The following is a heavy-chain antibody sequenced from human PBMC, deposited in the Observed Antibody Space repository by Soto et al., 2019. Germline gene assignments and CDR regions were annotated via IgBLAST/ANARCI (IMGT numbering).Heavy chain of an antibody. CDR3: ARAAFRRGSHHFDF. J-gene: IGHJ4*02. Sequence: SETLSLTCGVSGYSISSGYYWSWIRQPPGKGLEWIGSIYQGGDTYYNPSLNSPVTISLHTSNNHFSLRLDSVTAADTAVYYCARAAFRRGSHHFDFWGQGILVTVS. D-gene: IGHD1-26*01. CDR1: GYSISSGYY. V-gene: IGHV4-38-2*01. CDR2: IYQGGDT.